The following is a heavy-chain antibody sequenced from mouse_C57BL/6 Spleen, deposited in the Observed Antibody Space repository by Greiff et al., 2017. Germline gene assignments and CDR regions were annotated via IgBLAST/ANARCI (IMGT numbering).Heavy chain of an antibody. V-gene: IGHV1-69*01. CDR3: ARPWLPWYFDV. D-gene: IGHD2-2*01. CDR1: GYTFTSYW. CDR2: IDPSDSYT. J-gene: IGHJ1*03. Sequence: QVQLQQPGAELVMPGASVKLSCKASGYTFTSYWMHWVKQRPGQGLEWIGEIDPSDSYTNYNQKFKGKSTLTVDKSSSTAYMQLSSLTSEDSAVYDCARPWLPWYFDVWGTGTTVTVSS.